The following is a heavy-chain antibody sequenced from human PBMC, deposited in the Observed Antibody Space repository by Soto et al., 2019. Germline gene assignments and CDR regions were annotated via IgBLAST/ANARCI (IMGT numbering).Heavy chain of an antibody. CDR2: MYYSGTT. V-gene: IGHV4-39*01. J-gene: IGHJ4*02. Sequence: PSETLSLSCTVSGGSISTSYYWGWIRQPPGKGLEWIGSMYYSGTTYYSPSLKSRVTISVDTSKNQFSLKLSSVTAADTALYYCARHHWGSSGWYGYYFDYWGQGTLVTVSS. CDR3: ARHHWGSSGWYGYYFDY. CDR1: GGSISTSYY. D-gene: IGHD6-19*01.